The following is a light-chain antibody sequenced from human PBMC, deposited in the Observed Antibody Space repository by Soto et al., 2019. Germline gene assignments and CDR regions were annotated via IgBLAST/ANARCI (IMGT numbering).Light chain of an antibody. V-gene: IGLV2-14*01. CDR3: SSYTSSSTLV. J-gene: IGLJ2*01. Sequence: QSVLTQPASVSGSPGQSITISCTGTSSDVCGYNYVSWYQQHPGKAPKLLIYDVSNRPSGVSNRLSGSKSGNTASLTISGLQAEDEADYYCSSYTSSSTLVFGGGTKVTVL. CDR1: SSDVCGYNY. CDR2: DVS.